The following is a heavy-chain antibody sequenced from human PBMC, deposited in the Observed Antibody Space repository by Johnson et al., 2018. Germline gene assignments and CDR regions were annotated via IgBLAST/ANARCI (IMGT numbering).Heavy chain of an antibody. J-gene: IGHJ6*02. D-gene: IGHD1-26*01. CDR1: GYTFTSYY. CDR3: AKVGATYYYYYGMDG. V-gene: IGHV1-46*01. CDR2: INPSGGST. Sequence: VQLVESGAEVKKPGASVKVSCKASGYTFTSYYMHWVRQAPGQGLEWMGIINPSGGSTSYAQKFQGRVTMTRDTSTSTVYMELSSLRSEDTALYYCAKVGATYYYYYGMDGWGQGTTVTVAS.